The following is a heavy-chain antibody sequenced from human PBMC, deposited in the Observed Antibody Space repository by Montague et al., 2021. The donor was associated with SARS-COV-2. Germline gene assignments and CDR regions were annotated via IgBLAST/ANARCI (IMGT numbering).Heavy chain of an antibody. CDR3: ARPLGGGYQLLCDY. CDR1: GFTFSSYA. V-gene: IGHV3-30*04. D-gene: IGHD2-2*01. Sequence: SLRLSCAASGFTFSSYAMHWVRQAPGKGLEWVAVISYDGSNKYYADSVKGRFTISRDNSKNTLYLQMNSLRAEDTAVYYCARPLGGGYQLLCDYWGRGTLVTVSS. CDR2: ISYDGSNK. J-gene: IGHJ4*02.